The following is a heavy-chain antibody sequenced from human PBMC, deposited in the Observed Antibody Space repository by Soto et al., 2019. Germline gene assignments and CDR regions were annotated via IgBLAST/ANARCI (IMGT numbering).Heavy chain of an antibody. CDR1: GGSFSGYY. CDR2: INHSGST. D-gene: IGHD3-3*01. Sequence: PSETLSLTCAVYGGSFSGYYWSWIRQPPGKGLEWIGEINHSGSTNYNPSLKSRVTISVDTSKSQFSLKLSSVTAADTAVYYCARDFYDFWSGYYTWPWFDPWGQGTLVTVSS. V-gene: IGHV4-34*01. J-gene: IGHJ5*02. CDR3: ARDFYDFWSGYYTWPWFDP.